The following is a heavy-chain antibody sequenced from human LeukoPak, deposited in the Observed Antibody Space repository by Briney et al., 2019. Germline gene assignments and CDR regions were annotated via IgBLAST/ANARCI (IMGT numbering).Heavy chain of an antibody. CDR3: AREYGSGSYVYDY. J-gene: IGHJ4*02. Sequence: PSETLSLTCTVSGGSISSYYWSWIRQPPGKGLEWIGYIYYSGSTYYNPSLKSRVTISVDTSKDQSSLKLSSVTAADTAVYYCAREYGSGSYVYDYWGQGTLVTVSS. D-gene: IGHD3-10*01. CDR1: GGSISSYY. CDR2: IYYSGST. V-gene: IGHV4-59*12.